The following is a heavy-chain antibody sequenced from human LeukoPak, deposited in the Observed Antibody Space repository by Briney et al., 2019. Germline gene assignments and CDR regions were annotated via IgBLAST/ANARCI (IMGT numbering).Heavy chain of an antibody. V-gene: IGHV5-51*01. D-gene: IGHD3-22*01. CDR3: ARLPYYYDSSGYSYYYYMDV. J-gene: IGHJ6*03. Sequence: GESLKISCKGSGYSFTSYWIGWVRQMPGKGLEWMGIIYPGDSDTRYSPSFQGQVTISADKSISTAYLQWGSLKASDTAMYYCARLPYYYDSSGYSYYYYMDVWGKGTTVTVSS. CDR1: GYSFTSYW. CDR2: IYPGDSDT.